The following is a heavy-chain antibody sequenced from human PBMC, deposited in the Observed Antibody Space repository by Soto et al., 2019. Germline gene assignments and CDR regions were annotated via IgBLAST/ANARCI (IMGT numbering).Heavy chain of an antibody. D-gene: IGHD1-26*01. V-gene: IGHV3-7*03. Sequence: GGSLRLSCAASGFTFSSYWMSWVRQTPGKGLEWVANIKQDGSEKYYVDSVKGRFTISRDNAKNSLYLQMNSLRAEDTAVYYCARAGGSYYYYYYYMDVWGKGTTVTVSS. J-gene: IGHJ6*03. CDR2: IKQDGSEK. CDR3: ARAGGSYYYYYYYMDV. CDR1: GFTFSSYW.